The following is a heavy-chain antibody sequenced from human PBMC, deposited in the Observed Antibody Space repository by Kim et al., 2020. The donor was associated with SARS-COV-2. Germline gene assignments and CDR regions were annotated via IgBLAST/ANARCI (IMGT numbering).Heavy chain of an antibody. J-gene: IGHJ6*02. D-gene: IGHD1-26*01. CDR3: ARASGSYRSISYYGMDV. V-gene: IGHV3-13*01. CDR2: IGTLGDT. CDR1: GFSFNNYD. Sequence: GGSLRLSCAASGFSFNNYDIHWVRQVTGEGLEWVATIGTLGDTYYPDSLKGRFTISREEAKNSFHLQINSLTAGDTAIYYCARASGSYRSISYYGMDVWGQGTTVTVSS.